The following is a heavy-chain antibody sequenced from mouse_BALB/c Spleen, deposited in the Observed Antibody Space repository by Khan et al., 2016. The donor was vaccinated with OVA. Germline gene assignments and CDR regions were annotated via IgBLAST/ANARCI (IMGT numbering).Heavy chain of an antibody. CDR2: IRYDGSN. CDR3: ARGGSSGPAWFAY. CDR1: GYSITSGYY. V-gene: IGHV3-6*02. Sequence: EVQLQESGPGLVKPSQSLSLTCSVTGYSITSGYYWNWIRQFPGNKLEWRGYIRYDGSNNYNPSLKNRISITRDTSKNQFFLKLNSVTTEDTATXYCARGGSSGPAWFAYWGQGTLVTVSA. J-gene: IGHJ3*01. D-gene: IGHD3-1*01.